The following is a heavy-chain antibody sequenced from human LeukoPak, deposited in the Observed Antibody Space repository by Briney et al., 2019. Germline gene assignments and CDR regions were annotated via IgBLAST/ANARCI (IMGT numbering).Heavy chain of an antibody. CDR3: ARRYFDWDENLGLDY. Sequence: EASVKVSCKTSGYTFTSYGITWVRQAPGQGLEWMGWISAYSGNTNYAQKLRGRVTMTTDTSTSTAYMELRSLRSDDTAVYYCARRYFDWDENLGLDYWGQGTLVTVSS. D-gene: IGHD3-9*01. J-gene: IGHJ4*02. CDR2: ISAYSGNT. CDR1: GYTFTSYG. V-gene: IGHV1-18*01.